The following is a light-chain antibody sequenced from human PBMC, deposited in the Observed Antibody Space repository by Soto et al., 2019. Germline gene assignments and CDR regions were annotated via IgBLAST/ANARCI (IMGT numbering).Light chain of an antibody. CDR1: QSVSSSY. CDR3: HQYGTLYT. J-gene: IGKJ2*01. CDR2: GAS. Sequence: EIELTQSPGTLSLSPGERATLSCRASQSVSSSYLAWYQQKPGQAPRLLIYGASSRATGIPDRFSGSGSGTDFTLTISRLEPEDFAVYYCHQYGTLYTFGQGTRLEIK. V-gene: IGKV3-20*01.